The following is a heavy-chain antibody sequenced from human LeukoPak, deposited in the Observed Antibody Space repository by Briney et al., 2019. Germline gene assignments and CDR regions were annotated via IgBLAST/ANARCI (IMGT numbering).Heavy chain of an antibody. CDR1: GGSISSTNHY. Sequence: PLESLSLTCTVSGGSISSTNHYWGWIRQPPGKGLEWIGSIYYSGSTFYNPSLQSRVTISVDTSKNQFSLRLSSVSAADTAVYYCARLDYDFWSGNHDYWGQGTLVTVSS. CDR3: ARLDYDFWSGNHDY. J-gene: IGHJ4*02. D-gene: IGHD3-3*01. V-gene: IGHV4-39*01. CDR2: IYYSGST.